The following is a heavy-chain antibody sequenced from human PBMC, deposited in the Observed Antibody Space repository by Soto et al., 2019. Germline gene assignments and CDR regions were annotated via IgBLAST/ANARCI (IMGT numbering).Heavy chain of an antibody. CDR2: IYYTGST. CDR1: GASIRSYY. V-gene: IGHV4-59*01. D-gene: IGHD3-3*01. Sequence: SETLSLTCTVSGASIRSYYWSWIRQPPGKGLEWIGYIYYTGSTNHNPSLKSRVTMSVDTSKHQFSLKLSSVTAADTAVYYCARVEEFWSGYSQHQGFDYWGQGTLVTVSS. CDR3: ARVEEFWSGYSQHQGFDY. J-gene: IGHJ4*02.